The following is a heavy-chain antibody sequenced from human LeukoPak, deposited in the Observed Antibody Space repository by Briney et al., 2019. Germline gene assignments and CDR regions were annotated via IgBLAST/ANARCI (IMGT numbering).Heavy chain of an antibody. Sequence: SETLSLTCTVSGRSISRYHWRWLPQPPGKGLEWIGYIYCSGSTNYSPSDKTRLHISVDTSKIPFSLKLRSVTAADRAVFYCARSTAVAGSFHYWGEGTLVTVSS. V-gene: IGHV4-59*01. D-gene: IGHD6-19*01. J-gene: IGHJ4*02. CDR3: ARSTAVAGSFHY. CDR2: IYCSGST. CDR1: GRSISRYH.